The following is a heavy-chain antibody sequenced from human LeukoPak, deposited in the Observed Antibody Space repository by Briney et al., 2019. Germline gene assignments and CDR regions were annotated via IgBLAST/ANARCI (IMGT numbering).Heavy chain of an antibody. CDR3: ARDARVVIDY. V-gene: IGHV3-7*01. CDR2: MNLNGGEK. CDR1: GFTFSGYW. Sequence: GGSLRLSCAASGFTFSGYWMSWVRQAPGKGLEWVANMNLNGGEKYYVDSVKGRFTISRDNAKNSLYLLMNSLRAEDTAVYYCARDARVVIDYWGQGTLVTVSS. D-gene: IGHD2-15*01. J-gene: IGHJ4*02.